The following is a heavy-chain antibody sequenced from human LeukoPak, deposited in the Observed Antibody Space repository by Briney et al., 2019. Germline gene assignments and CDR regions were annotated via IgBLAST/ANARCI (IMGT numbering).Heavy chain of an antibody. CDR1: GFTFSSHA. J-gene: IGHJ4*02. D-gene: IGHD3-16*01. CDR2: ISTSGGST. V-gene: IGHV3-23*01. Sequence: GGSLRLSCAASGFTFSSHAMSWVRQAPGKGLEWVSAISTSGGSTYYADSVKGRFTISRDNSKNTLHLDMSNLRDEDTAVYYCARDRVQIWHYVGTFDVWGQGALVTVSS. CDR3: ARDRVQIWHYVGTFDV.